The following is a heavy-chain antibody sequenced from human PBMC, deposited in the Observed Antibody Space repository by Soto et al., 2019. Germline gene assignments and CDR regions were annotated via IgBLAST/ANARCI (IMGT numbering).Heavy chain of an antibody. V-gene: IGHV3-30*18. D-gene: IGHD3-22*01. CDR3: AKDYYDSSGYFPGAHFDY. Sequence: GGSLRLSCAASGFTFSSYGMHWVRQAPGKGLEWVAVISYDGSNKYYADSVKGRFTISRDNSKNTLYLQMNSLRAEDTAVYYCAKDYYDSSGYFPGAHFDYWGQGTLVTVSS. CDR2: ISYDGSNK. J-gene: IGHJ4*02. CDR1: GFTFSSYG.